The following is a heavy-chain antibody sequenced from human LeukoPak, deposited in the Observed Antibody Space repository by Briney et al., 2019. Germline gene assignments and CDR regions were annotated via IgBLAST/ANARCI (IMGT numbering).Heavy chain of an antibody. V-gene: IGHV1-2*06. CDR3: ATWAAMVRGVISDY. Sequence: GASVKASCKASGYTFTGYYMHWVRQAPGQGLEWMGRINPNSGGTNYAQKFQGRVTMTRDTSISTAYMELSRLRSDDTAVYYCATWAAMVRGVISDYWGQGTLVTVSS. CDR2: INPNSGGT. D-gene: IGHD3-10*01. CDR1: GYTFTGYY. J-gene: IGHJ4*02.